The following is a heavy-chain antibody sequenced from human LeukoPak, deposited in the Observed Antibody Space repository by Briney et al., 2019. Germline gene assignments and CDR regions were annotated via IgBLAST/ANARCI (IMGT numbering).Heavy chain of an antibody. CDR3: ARAMDYYDKGFDY. D-gene: IGHD3-22*01. V-gene: IGHV4-34*01. CDR1: GGSFSGYY. CDR2: INHSGST. Sequence: SETLSLTCAVYGGSFSGYYWSWIRQPPGKGLEWIGEINHSGSTNYNPSLKSRVTISVDRSKNQFSLKLSSVTAADTAVYYCARAMDYYDKGFDYWGQGTLVTVSS. J-gene: IGHJ4*02.